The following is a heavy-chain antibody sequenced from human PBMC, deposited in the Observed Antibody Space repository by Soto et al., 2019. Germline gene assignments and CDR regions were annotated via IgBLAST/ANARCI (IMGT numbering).Heavy chain of an antibody. Sequence: SETLSLTCTVSGGSISSYYWSWIRQPPGKGLEWIGYIYYSGSTNYNPSLKSRVTISVDTSKNQFSLKLSSVTAADTAVYYCARTHGGYDFWSGYRYYYMDVWGKGTTVTVSS. CDR1: GGSISSYY. V-gene: IGHV4-59*01. CDR3: ARTHGGYDFWSGYRYYYMDV. CDR2: IYYSGST. D-gene: IGHD3-3*01. J-gene: IGHJ6*03.